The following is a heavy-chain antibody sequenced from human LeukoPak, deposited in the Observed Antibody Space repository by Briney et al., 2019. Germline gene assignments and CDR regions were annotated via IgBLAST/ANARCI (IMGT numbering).Heavy chain of an antibody. CDR3: ARSGYSYGHYFDY. V-gene: IGHV4-59*01. Sequence: SETLSLTCTVSGGSISSYYWSWIRQPPGKGLEWIGYIYYSGSTNYNPSLKSRVTISVDTSKNQFSLKLSSVTAADTAVYYCARSGYSYGHYFDYWGQGILVTVSS. J-gene: IGHJ4*02. CDR1: GGSISSYY. CDR2: IYYSGST. D-gene: IGHD5-18*01.